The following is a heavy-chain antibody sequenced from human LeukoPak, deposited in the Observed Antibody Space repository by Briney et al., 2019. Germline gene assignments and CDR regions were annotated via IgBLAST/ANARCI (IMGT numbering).Heavy chain of an antibody. CDR1: GFTFSTYA. CDR3: AKLNANSGRPRGGFDY. D-gene: IGHD3-22*01. CDR2: ISGSGGSP. Sequence: GGSLRLSCAASGFTFSTYAMSWVRQVQGKGLEWVTDISGSGGSPYYADSVKGRFTISRDNSKNTLYLQMNNLGAEDTAIYYCAKLNANSGRPRGGFDYWGQGTLVTVSS. J-gene: IGHJ4*02. V-gene: IGHV3-23*01.